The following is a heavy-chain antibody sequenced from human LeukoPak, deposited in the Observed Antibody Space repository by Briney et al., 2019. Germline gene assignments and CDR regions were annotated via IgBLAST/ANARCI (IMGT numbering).Heavy chain of an antibody. D-gene: IGHD3-22*01. Sequence: GGSLRLSCAASGFTFSSYSMNWVRQAPGKGLEWVAFIRYDGSNKYYADSVKGRFTISRDNSKNTLYLQMNSLRAEDTAVYYCARDLGQYYDTSDNWFDPWGQGTLVTVSS. CDR2: IRYDGSNK. J-gene: IGHJ5*02. V-gene: IGHV3-30*02. CDR1: GFTFSSYS. CDR3: ARDLGQYYDTSDNWFDP.